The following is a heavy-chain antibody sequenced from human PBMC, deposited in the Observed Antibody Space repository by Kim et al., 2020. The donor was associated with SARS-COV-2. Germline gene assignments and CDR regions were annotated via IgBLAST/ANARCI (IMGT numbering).Heavy chain of an antibody. CDR2: IYYSGST. V-gene: IGHV4-31*03. J-gene: IGHJ4*02. CDR1: GGSISSGGYY. Sequence: SETLSLTCTVSGGSISSGGYYWIWIRQHPGKGLEWIGYIYYSGSTYYNPSLKSRVTISVDTSKNQFSLKLSSVTAADTAVYYCARHTIGIFGVVHQIDYWGQGTLVTVSS. D-gene: IGHD3-3*01. CDR3: ARHTIGIFGVVHQIDY.